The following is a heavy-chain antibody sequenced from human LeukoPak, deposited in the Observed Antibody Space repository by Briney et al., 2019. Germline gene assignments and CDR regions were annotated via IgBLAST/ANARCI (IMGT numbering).Heavy chain of an antibody. V-gene: IGHV3-21*01. Sequence: KPGGSLRLSCAASGFTFSSYSMNWVRQAPGKGLEWVSSISSSYIYYADSVKGRFTISRDNAKNSLYLQMNSLRAEDTAVYYCASGAYCGGDCYSGDAFDIWGQGTMVTVSS. J-gene: IGHJ3*02. CDR3: ASGAYCGGDCYSGDAFDI. CDR1: GFTFSSYS. CDR2: ISSSYI. D-gene: IGHD2-21*01.